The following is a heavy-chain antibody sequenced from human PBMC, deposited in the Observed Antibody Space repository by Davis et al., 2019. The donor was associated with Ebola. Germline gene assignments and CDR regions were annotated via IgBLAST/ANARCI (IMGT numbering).Heavy chain of an antibody. CDR1: AGTFNKYT. CDR2: INPRGGST. D-gene: IGHD2-15*01. V-gene: IGHV1-46*02. Sequence: ASVKVSCKTSAGTFNKYTISWVRQAPGQGLEWMGIINPRGGSTSYAQTFQVRVTMTRDTSTSTVYMELSSLRSEDTAVYYCARDQIVVVVAATSPYYYYGMDVWGKGTTVTVSS. CDR3: ARDQIVVVVAATSPYYYYGMDV. J-gene: IGHJ6*04.